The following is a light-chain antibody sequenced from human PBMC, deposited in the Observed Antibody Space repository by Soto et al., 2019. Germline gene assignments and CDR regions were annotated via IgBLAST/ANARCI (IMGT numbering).Light chain of an antibody. J-gene: IGLJ2*01. CDR2: GNS. V-gene: IGLV1-40*01. CDR1: SSNIGAGYD. Sequence: QSVLTQPPSVSGAPGQRVTISCTGSSSNIGAGYDVHWYQQLPGTAPKLLIYGNSNRPSGVPDRFSGSKSGTSASLAITGLQAEDEADYYCQSYDSSLSGSYVVFGGGTKVT. CDR3: QSYDSSLSGSYVV.